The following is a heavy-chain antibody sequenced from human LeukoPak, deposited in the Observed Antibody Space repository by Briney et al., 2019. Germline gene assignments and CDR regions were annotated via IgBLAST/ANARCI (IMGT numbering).Heavy chain of an antibody. V-gene: IGHV3-23*01. Sequence: GGSLRLSCAASGFTFSSYAMSWVRQAPGKGLEWVSAISGSGGSTYYADSVEGRFTISRDNSKNTLYLQMNSLRAEDTAVYYCARRAGGYSHPYDYWGQGTLVTVSS. D-gene: IGHD4-23*01. CDR3: ARRAGGYSHPYDY. CDR2: ISGSGGST. CDR1: GFTFSSYA. J-gene: IGHJ4*02.